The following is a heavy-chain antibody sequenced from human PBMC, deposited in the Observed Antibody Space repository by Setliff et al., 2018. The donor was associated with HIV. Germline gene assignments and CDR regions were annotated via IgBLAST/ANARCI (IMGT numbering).Heavy chain of an antibody. CDR2: ISGSGRKT. Sequence: PGGSLRLSCAASGFTFSNAWMSWVRQAPGKGLEWVSSISGSGRKTYYGDSVKGRFTISRDNSWDTVDLQMNTLRAEDTAVYFCAYYSSGSFYLGYYFYHGMDVWGQGTTVTVSS. CDR1: GFTFSNAW. V-gene: IGHV3-23*01. D-gene: IGHD3-10*01. J-gene: IGHJ6*02. CDR3: AYYSSGSFYLGYYFYHGMDV.